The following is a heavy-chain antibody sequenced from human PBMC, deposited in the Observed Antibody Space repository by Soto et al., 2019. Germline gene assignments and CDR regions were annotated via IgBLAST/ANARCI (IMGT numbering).Heavy chain of an antibody. D-gene: IGHD2-15*01. CDR2: INAGSGNT. V-gene: IGHV1-3*01. J-gene: IGHJ5*02. CDR1: GYTFTKYA. Sequence: QVQLAQSGAEVKRPGASVKLSCKASGYTFTKYAIHWVRQAPGQGLEWMGWINAGSGNTKYSQKFQGRVTATRDTSATTGYMELSSLRFEDTAVYYCARGEGYCSGGVCYRWFDPWGQGSLVTVSS. CDR3: ARGEGYCSGGVCYRWFDP.